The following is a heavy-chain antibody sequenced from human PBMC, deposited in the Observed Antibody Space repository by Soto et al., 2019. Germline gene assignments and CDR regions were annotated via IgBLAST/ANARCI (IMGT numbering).Heavy chain of an antibody. CDR2: ISPKSGNI. D-gene: IGHD3-22*01. J-gene: IGHJ6*02. CDR1: GYTFTRNG. V-gene: IGHV1-18*01. CDR3: VKDRDSNSWPSRDV. Sequence: QVHLVQSGAEVKKPGASVNVSCKTSGYTFTRNGISWVRQAPGQGLEWMGWISPKSGNIKYAQKFQGRVIMTTDTSTSTASMELRSLRSDDTAVYYCVKDRDSNSWPSRDVWGPGTTVTVSS.